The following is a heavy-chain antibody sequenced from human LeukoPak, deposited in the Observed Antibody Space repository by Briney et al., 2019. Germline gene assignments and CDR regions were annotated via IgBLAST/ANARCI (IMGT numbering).Heavy chain of an antibody. CDR2: INSDGSST. J-gene: IGHJ5*02. CDR1: GFTFSSYW. D-gene: IGHD3-3*01. V-gene: IGHV3-74*01. CDR3: ARLDRGYYDFWSGYYTGGGFDP. Sequence: GGSLRLSCAASGFTFSSYWMHWVRQAPGKGLVWVSRINSDGSSTSYADSVKGRFTISRDNAKNTLCLQMNSLRAEDTAVYYCARLDRGYYDFWSGYYTGGGFDPWGQGTLVTVSS.